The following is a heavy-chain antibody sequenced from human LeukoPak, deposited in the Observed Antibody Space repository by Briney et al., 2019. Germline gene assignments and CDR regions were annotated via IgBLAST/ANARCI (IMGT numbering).Heavy chain of an antibody. D-gene: IGHD1-26*01. V-gene: IGHV3-30-3*01. CDR3: ARDPGSREWELSYYGMDV. Sequence: PGGSLRLSCAASGFTFSSYAMHWVRQAPGKGLEWVAVISYDGSNKYYADSVKGRFTISRDNSKNTLYLQMNSLRAEDTAVYYCARDPGSREWELSYYGMDVWGQGTTVTVSS. CDR2: ISYDGSNK. CDR1: GFTFSSYA. J-gene: IGHJ6*02.